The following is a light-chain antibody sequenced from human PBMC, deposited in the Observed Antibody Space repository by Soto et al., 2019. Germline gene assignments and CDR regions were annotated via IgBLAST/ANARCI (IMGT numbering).Light chain of an antibody. Sequence: EIVLTQSPGTLSLSPGERATLSCRASQSVSSSYLAWYQQKPGQAPRLLIYGASSRATGIPDRFSGSGSGTDFTLTISRLEPEDFAVYYRQQYGSSLITFGQGTRLEMK. V-gene: IGKV3-20*01. J-gene: IGKJ5*01. CDR3: QQYGSSLIT. CDR2: GAS. CDR1: QSVSSSY.